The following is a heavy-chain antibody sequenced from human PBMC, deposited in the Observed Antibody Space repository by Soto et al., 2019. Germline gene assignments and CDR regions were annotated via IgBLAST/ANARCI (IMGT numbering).Heavy chain of an antibody. Sequence: EVQLVESGGGLVQPGGSLRLSCAASGFTFSSYEMNWVRQAPGKGLEWVSYISSSGSTIYYADSVKGRFTISRDNAKNSLYLQMNSLRAEDTAVYYCARDRSGYDLYYFDYWGQGTLVTVSS. CDR3: ARDRSGYDLYYFDY. CDR2: ISSSGSTI. V-gene: IGHV3-48*03. J-gene: IGHJ4*02. D-gene: IGHD5-12*01. CDR1: GFTFSSYE.